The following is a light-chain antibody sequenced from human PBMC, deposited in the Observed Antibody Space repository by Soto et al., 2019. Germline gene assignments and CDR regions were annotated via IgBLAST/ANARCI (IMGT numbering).Light chain of an antibody. Sequence: DIQMTQSPSSVSASVGDRVTITCRASQGISSWLGWYQQKPGKAPKLLIYAASSLQSGVPSRFSGSGSGTEFPLTISSLQPEYFATYYCQQANSFPFTFGGGTNVEIK. CDR3: QQANSFPFT. CDR2: AAS. J-gene: IGKJ4*01. CDR1: QGISSW. V-gene: IGKV1D-12*01.